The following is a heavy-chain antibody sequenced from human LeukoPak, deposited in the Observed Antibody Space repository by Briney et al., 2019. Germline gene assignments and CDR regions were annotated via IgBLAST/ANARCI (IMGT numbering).Heavy chain of an antibody. CDR1: GGSISSYY. J-gene: IGHJ4*02. Sequence: SETLSLTCTVSGGSISSYYWSWIRQPPGKGLEWIGYIYYSGSTNYNPSLKSRVTISVDTSKNQFSLKLSSVTAADTAVYYCARDRRNQLKYCSGGSCYSGSPPGYWGQGTLVAVSS. CDR3: ARDRRNQLKYCSGGSCYSGSPPGY. D-gene: IGHD2-15*01. CDR2: IYYSGST. V-gene: IGHV4-59*01.